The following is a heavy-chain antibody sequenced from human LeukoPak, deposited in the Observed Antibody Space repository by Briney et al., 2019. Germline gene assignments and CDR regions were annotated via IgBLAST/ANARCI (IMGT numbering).Heavy chain of an antibody. J-gene: IGHJ4*02. CDR2: IYSGGST. Sequence: GGSLRLSCAASGFTVSSNYMSWVRQAPGKGLEWVSVIYSGGSTYYADSVKGRFTISRDNSKNTLYLQVNSLRAEDTAVYYCARAWYYYDSSGYRDWGQGTLVTVSS. V-gene: IGHV3-53*01. CDR1: GFTVSSNY. D-gene: IGHD3-22*01. CDR3: ARAWYYYDSSGYRD.